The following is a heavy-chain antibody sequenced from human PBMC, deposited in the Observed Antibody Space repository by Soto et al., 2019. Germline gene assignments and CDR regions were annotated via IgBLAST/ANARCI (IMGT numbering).Heavy chain of an antibody. CDR3: ARNLAARPTMSAKDYGIDV. Sequence: QVQLVQSGAEVKKPGSSVKVSCKASGATFSRYAISWVRQAPGQGLECMGGIIPIFGTANDAQKFQGRVTIIADEATSTAYMELRSLRTEDTAVYYCARNLAARPTMSAKDYGIDVWGKWSTVTV. D-gene: IGHD6-6*01. V-gene: IGHV1-69*01. J-gene: IGHJ6*04. CDR1: GATFSRYA. CDR2: IIPIFGTA.